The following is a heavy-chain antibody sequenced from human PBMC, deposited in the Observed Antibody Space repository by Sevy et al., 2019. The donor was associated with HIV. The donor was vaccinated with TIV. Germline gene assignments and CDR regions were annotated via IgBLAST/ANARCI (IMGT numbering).Heavy chain of an antibody. J-gene: IGHJ6*02. V-gene: IGHV3-30*18. CDR3: AKDRRNGAGAFYYYYYGMDV. CDR2: ISYDGSNK. D-gene: IGHD2-8*01. Sequence: GGSLRLSCAASGFTFSSYGMHWVRQAPGKGLEWAAVISYDGSNKYYADSVKGRFTISRDNCKNTLYQQMNSLRAEDTAVYYCAKDRRNGAGAFYYYYYGMDVWGQGTTVTVS. CDR1: GFTFSSYG.